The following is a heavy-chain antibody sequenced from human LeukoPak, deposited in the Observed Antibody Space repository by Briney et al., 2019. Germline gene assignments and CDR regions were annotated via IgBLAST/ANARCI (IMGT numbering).Heavy chain of an antibody. V-gene: IGHV4-4*07. CDR1: GSSFGGYY. D-gene: IGHD3-10*01. CDR3: AREVSDSSGRLLDY. Sequence: PSETLSLTCTVSGSSFGGYYWTWLRQPAGKGLEWIGRFYPSGSNNYNPSLKSRVSMSVDTSKNQFSLNLTSLTAADTAVYHCAREVSDSSGRLLDYWGRGTLVTASS. CDR2: FYPSGSN. J-gene: IGHJ4*02.